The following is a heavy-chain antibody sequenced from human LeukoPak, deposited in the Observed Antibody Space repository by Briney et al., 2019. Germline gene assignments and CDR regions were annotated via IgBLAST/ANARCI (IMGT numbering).Heavy chain of an antibody. CDR3: ARGKRPPIRFDI. CDR2: ISNSGSAI. J-gene: IGHJ3*02. V-gene: IGHV3-11*01. Sequence: GGSLRLSCAASGFTFSDYYMSWIRQAPGKGLEWVSYISNSGSAIYYVDSVKGRFTISRDNAKNSLYLQMNSLRAEDTAVYYCARGKRPPIRFDIWGQGTMVTVSS. CDR1: GFTFSDYY.